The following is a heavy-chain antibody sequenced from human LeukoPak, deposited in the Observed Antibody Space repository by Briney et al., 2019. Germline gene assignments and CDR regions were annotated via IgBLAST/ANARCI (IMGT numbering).Heavy chain of an antibody. D-gene: IGHD2-2*01. J-gene: IGHJ4*02. CDR1: GGSFSGYY. CDR2: INHSGST. Sequence: SETLSLTCAVYGGSFSGYYLSWIRQPPGKGLEWIGEINHSGSTNYNPSLKSRVTISVDTSKNQFSLKLSSVTAADTAVYYCARGKFPTVPAAAFDYWGQGTLVTVSS. V-gene: IGHV4-34*01. CDR3: ARGKFPTVPAAAFDY.